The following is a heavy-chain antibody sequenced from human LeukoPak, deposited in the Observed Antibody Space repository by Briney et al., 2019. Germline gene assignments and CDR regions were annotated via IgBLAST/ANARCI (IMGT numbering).Heavy chain of an antibody. J-gene: IGHJ3*02. D-gene: IGHD3-16*01. Sequence: GASVNVSCKASVYTFTGYYMHWVRQAPGQGLEWMGWINPNSGGTNYAQKFQGRVTMTRDTSISTAYMELSRLRSDDTAVYYCARLIPGRGDAFDIWGQGTMVTVSS. CDR3: ARLIPGRGDAFDI. V-gene: IGHV1-2*02. CDR2: INPNSGGT. CDR1: VYTFTGYY.